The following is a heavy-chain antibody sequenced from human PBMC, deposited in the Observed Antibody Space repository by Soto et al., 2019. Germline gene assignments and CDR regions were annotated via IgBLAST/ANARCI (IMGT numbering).Heavy chain of an antibody. D-gene: IGHD2-2*02. V-gene: IGHV4-30-4*01. J-gene: IGHJ5*02. CDR3: AREREKADIHTTWFEQ. CDR2: SYSSGST. CDR1: CGSISSFYYY. Sequence: LSLTCTVSCGSISSFYYYWILIREPPWNGLEWIGYSYSSGSTYYNPSLKSRVSISIDKSKNQFSLMLSSVTAADKAVYYCAREREKADIHTTWFEQRGKGNMVNVSS.